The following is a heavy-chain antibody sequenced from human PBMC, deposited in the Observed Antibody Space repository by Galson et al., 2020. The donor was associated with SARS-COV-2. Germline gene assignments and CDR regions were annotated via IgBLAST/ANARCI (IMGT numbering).Heavy chain of an antibody. CDR1: GGSISSGGYS. CDR3: ANYYYGSGNTDAFDI. D-gene: IGHD3-10*01. V-gene: IGHV4-30-2*01. Sequence: SETLSLTCAVSGGSISSGGYSWSWIRQPPGKGLEWIGYIYHSGSTYYNPSLKSRVTISVDRSKNQFSLKLSSVTAADTAVYYCANYYYGSGNTDAFDIWGQGTMVTVSS. CDR2: IYHSGST. J-gene: IGHJ3*02.